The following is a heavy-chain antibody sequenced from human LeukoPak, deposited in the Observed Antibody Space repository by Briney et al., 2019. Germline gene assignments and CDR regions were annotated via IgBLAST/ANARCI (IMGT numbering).Heavy chain of an antibody. Sequence: SETLSLTCTVSGGSISSYYWSWIRQPPGKGLEWIGYIYYSGSTYYNPSLKSRVTISVDTSKNQFSLKLSSVTAADTAVYYCARSLRSSWYLPFDYWGQGTLVTVSS. V-gene: IGHV4-59*01. CDR2: IYYSGST. J-gene: IGHJ4*02. CDR3: ARSLRSSWYLPFDY. CDR1: GGSISSYY. D-gene: IGHD6-13*01.